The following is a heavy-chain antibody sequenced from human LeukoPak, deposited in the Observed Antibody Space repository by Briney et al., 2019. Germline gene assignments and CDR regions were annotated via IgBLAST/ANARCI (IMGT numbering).Heavy chain of an antibody. J-gene: IGHJ4*02. CDR1: GFIFNNYG. D-gene: IGHD3-9*01. CDR3: AKDYFDWF. CDR2: ISGSGGST. V-gene: IGHV3-23*01. Sequence: GGSLRLSCAASGFIFNNYGLIWVRQAPGKGLEWVSAISGSGGSTYYADSVKGRFTISRDNSKYTLYLQMNSLRAEDTAVYYCAKDYFDWFWGQGTLVTVSS.